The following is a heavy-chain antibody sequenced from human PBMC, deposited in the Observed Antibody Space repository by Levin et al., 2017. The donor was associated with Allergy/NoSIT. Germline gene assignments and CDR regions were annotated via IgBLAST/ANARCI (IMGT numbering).Heavy chain of an antibody. CDR1: GFTFDDYT. Sequence: PGGSLRLSCAASGFTFDDYTMYWVRQAPGKGLEWVSLVRWDGGTTYYADSVKGRFTISRDNNKNSLFLQMNSLRTEDTALYYCAKDSNPYSSSSFYYYTMDGWGQGTTVTVSS. CDR3: AKDSNPYSSSSFYYYTMDG. CDR2: VRWDGGTT. J-gene: IGHJ6*02. D-gene: IGHD6-6*01. V-gene: IGHV3-43*01.